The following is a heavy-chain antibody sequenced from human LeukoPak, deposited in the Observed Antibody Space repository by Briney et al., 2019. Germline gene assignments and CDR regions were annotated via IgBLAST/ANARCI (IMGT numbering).Heavy chain of an antibody. CDR1: GFTFSSYA. CDR2: ISNDGRNK. J-gene: IGHJ4*02. Sequence: GGSLRLSCAASGFTFSSYAIHWVRQAPGKGLEWVAVISNDGRNKYYADSVKGRFTISRDNSKNTLYLQMNSLRAEDTAVYYCARGNWNSYWGQGTLVTVSS. CDR3: ARGNWNSY. V-gene: IGHV3-30*04. D-gene: IGHD1-7*01.